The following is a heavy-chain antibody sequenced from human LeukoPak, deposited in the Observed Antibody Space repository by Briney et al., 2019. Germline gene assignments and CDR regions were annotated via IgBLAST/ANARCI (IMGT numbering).Heavy chain of an antibody. Sequence: PGGSLRLSCAASGFTFNTYTMNWVRQAPGKGLEWVAVIWNDGSNKFYADSVRGRFIISRDNSKNTLYLQMDSLRDEDTALYYCSRDYIAVGVTDHPGGNWFDPRGQGALVIVSS. CDR1: GFTFNTYT. CDR2: IWNDGSNK. CDR3: SRDYIAVGVTDHPGGNWFDP. V-gene: IGHV3-33*08. J-gene: IGHJ5*02. D-gene: IGHD2-21*02.